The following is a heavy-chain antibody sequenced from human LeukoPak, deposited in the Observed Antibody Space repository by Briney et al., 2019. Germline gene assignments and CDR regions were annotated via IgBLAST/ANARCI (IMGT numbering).Heavy chain of an antibody. Sequence: GGSLRLSCVASGFIFSDSVIHWVRQAPGKGLEWVAVTSHDVKTTYYADSAKGRFTISRDNSRNTVFLQMNRLRPEDTAVYYCVKEAYYGWGSSPTLYFDYWGQGTRVTVSS. CDR2: TSHDVKTT. V-gene: IGHV3-30*04. CDR1: GFIFSDSV. J-gene: IGHJ4*02. D-gene: IGHD3-10*01. CDR3: VKEAYYGWGSSPTLYFDY.